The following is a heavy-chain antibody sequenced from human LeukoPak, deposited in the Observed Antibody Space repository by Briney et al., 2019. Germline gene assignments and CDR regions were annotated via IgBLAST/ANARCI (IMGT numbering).Heavy chain of an antibody. CDR3: ASYSGRSGSDAFDI. V-gene: IGHV3-53*01. CDR2: IYSGGST. D-gene: IGHD3-3*01. CDR1: GFTFSSYW. Sequence: GGSLRLSCAASGFTFSSYWMSWVRQAPGKGLEWVSVIYSGGSTYYADSVKGRFTISRDNSKNTLYLQMNSLRAEDTAVYYCASYSGRSGSDAFDIWGQGTMVTVSS. J-gene: IGHJ3*02.